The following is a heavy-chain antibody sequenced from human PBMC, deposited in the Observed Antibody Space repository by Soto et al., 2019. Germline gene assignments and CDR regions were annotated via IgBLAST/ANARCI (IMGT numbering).Heavy chain of an antibody. Sequence: EVQLVQSGAEVKKPGESLRISCKGSGYSFTSYWISWVRQMPGKGLEWMGRIDPSDSYTNYSPSFQGHVTISADKSISTAYLQWSSLKASDTAMYYCATHPMYSSSQIPGFDPWGQGTLVTVSS. V-gene: IGHV5-10-1*03. CDR3: ATHPMYSSSQIPGFDP. CDR1: GYSFTSYW. J-gene: IGHJ5*02. D-gene: IGHD6-13*01. CDR2: IDPSDSYT.